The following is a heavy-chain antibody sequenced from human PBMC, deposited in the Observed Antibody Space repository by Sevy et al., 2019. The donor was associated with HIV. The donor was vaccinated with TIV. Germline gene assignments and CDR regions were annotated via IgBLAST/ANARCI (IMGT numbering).Heavy chain of an antibody. CDR2: ISGSGGST. J-gene: IGHJ3*02. CDR1: GFTFSSYA. CDR3: AKVDGYSSSWYDDAIDI. V-gene: IGHV3-23*01. Sequence: GGSLRLSCAASGFTFSSYAMSWVRQAPGKGLEWVSAISGSGGSTYYSDSVKGRFTISRDNSKNTLYLQMNSLRAEDTAVHYCAKVDGYSSSWYDDAIDIWGQGTMVTVSS. D-gene: IGHD6-13*01.